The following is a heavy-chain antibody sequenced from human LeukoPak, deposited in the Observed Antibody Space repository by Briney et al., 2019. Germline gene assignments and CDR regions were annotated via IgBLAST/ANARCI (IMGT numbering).Heavy chain of an antibody. V-gene: IGHV4-59*08. J-gene: IGHJ3*02. CDR2: MYDSGTSNPT. CDR1: GGSTTRYD. D-gene: IGHD5-18*01. CDR3: XXXXXHSEPFDI. Sequence: SETLSLTCTVSGGSTTRYDWSWSRQSPGKGLEWIGYMYDSGTSNPTTYDPTFKSLITKSLETSNNQFSLSLRCVTDADQPVXXXXXXXXHSEPFDIWGQGTMATVSS.